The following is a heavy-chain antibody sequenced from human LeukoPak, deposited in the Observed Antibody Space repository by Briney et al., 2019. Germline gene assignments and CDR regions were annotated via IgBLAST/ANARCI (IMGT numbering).Heavy chain of an antibody. CDR3: AKSNGYGLVDI. CDR1: CPHHPYYLY. V-gene: IGHV4-39*07. Sequence: PSETLSLTCTCSGCPHHPYYLYLGWVPPPPGKGPEGIGNIFYSGSTYYSPSLKSRVTISLDTSRNQFSLKLNSVTAADTAVYYCAKSNGYGLVDIWGQGTMVTVSS. CDR2: IFYSGST. J-gene: IGHJ3*02. D-gene: IGHD3-10*01.